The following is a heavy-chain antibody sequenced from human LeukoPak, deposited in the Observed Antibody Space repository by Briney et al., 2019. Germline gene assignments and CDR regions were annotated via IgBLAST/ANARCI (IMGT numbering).Heavy chain of an antibody. V-gene: IGHV3-48*01. Sequence: GGSLRLSCAASGFTFSSYTMNWVRQAPGRGLEWVSYISSSRSIITIYYADSVKGRFTISRDNAKNSLYLQMNSLRAEDTAVYYCAKDLVVPAAIPHIGGNYFDYWGQGTLVTVSS. CDR3: AKDLVVPAAIPHIGGNYFDY. D-gene: IGHD2-2*02. CDR1: GFTFSSYT. J-gene: IGHJ4*02. CDR2: ISSSRSIITI.